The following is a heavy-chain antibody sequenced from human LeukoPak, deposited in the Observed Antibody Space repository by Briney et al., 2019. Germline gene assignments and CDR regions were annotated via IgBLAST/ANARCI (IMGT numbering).Heavy chain of an antibody. D-gene: IGHD6-19*01. J-gene: IGHJ3*02. CDR2: MNPNSGNT. CDR3: ARESSGWYGDAFDI. V-gene: IGHV1-8*01. CDR1: GYTFTSYD. Sequence: ASVKVSCKASGYTFTSYDINWVRQATGQGLEWMGWMNPNSGNTGYAQKFQGRVTMTSNTSISPAYMELSSLRSEDTDVYYCARESSGWYGDAFDIWGQGTVVTVSS.